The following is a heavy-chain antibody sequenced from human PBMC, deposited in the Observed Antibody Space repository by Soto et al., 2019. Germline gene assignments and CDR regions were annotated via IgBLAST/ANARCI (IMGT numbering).Heavy chain of an antibody. V-gene: IGHV1-2*02. CDR3: ARVSVPYYYYGMDV. CDR1: GYAFTGYY. CDR2: INPNSGGT. J-gene: IGHJ6*02. Sequence: SVKVSCKTAGYAFTGYYVHWVRQAPGQGLEWMGWINPNSGGTNYAQKFQGRVTMTRDTSISTAYMELSRLRSDDTAVYYCARVSVPYYYYGMDVWGQGTTVTVSS. D-gene: IGHD3-16*02.